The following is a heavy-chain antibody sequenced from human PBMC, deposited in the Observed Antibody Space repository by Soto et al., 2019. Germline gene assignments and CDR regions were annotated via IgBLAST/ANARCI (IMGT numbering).Heavy chain of an antibody. V-gene: IGHV3-43*01. CDR2: ISWDGGST. CDR1: GFTFDDYT. J-gene: IGHJ6*02. D-gene: IGHD3-3*01. CDR3: ANGYIPDGFGVEKRKYYYGMDV. Sequence: PGGSLRLSCAASGFTFDDYTMHWVRQAPGKGLEWVSLISWDGGSTYYADSVKGRFTISRDNSKNSLYLQMNSLRTEDTALYYCANGYIPDGFGVEKRKYYYGMDVWGQGTTVTVYS.